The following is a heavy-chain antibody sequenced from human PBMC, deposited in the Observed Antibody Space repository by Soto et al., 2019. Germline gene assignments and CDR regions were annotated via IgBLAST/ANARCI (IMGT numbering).Heavy chain of an antibody. CDR3: AKGVVPAAQRYYGMDV. D-gene: IGHD2-2*01. CDR1: GFTFSSYA. CDR2: ISGSGGST. J-gene: IGHJ6*02. Sequence: PGGSLRLSCAASGFTFSSYAMSWVRQAPGKGLEWVSAISGSGGSTYYADSVKGRFTISRDNSKNTLYLQMNSLRAEDTAVYYCAKGVVPAAQRYYGMDVWGQGTTVTVSS. V-gene: IGHV3-23*01.